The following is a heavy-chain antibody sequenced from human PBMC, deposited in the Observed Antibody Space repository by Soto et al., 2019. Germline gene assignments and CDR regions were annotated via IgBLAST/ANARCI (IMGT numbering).Heavy chain of an antibody. Sequence: EVQLVESGGGLVQPGGSLRLSCAASGFTFSSYDMHWVRQATGKGLEWVSAIGTAGDTYYPGSVKGRFTISRENAKNSLYLQMNSLRAGDTAVYYCARGAFYGDLVYWGQGTLVTVSS. CDR2: IGTAGDT. CDR1: GFTFSSYD. D-gene: IGHD4-17*01. V-gene: IGHV3-13*04. J-gene: IGHJ4*02. CDR3: ARGAFYGDLVY.